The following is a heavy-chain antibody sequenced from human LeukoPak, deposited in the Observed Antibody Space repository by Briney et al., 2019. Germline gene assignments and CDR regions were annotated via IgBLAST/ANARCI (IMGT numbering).Heavy chain of an antibody. CDR2: ISGSGGST. V-gene: IGHV3-23*01. CDR3: AKGGGTVFGVLIIPHFDY. J-gene: IGHJ4*02. Sequence: GGSLRLSCAASGFTFSSYAMSWVRQAPGKGLEWVSAISGSGGSTYYADSVKGRFTISRDNSKNTLYLQMNSLRAEDTAVYYCAKGGGTVFGVLIIPHFDYWGQGTLVTVSS. D-gene: IGHD3-3*01. CDR1: GFTFSSYA.